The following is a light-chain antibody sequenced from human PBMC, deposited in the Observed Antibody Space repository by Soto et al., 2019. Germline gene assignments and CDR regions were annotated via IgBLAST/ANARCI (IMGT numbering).Light chain of an antibody. CDR2: DVN. CDR1: PSDVGGSNS. J-gene: IGLJ2*01. CDR3: SSYAPSDVV. V-gene: IGLV2-8*01. Sequence: QSVLTQPPSASGSPGQSVTISCTGTPSDVGGSNSVSWYQQHPGKAPNLMIYDVNKRPSGVPDRFSGSKSGNTASLTVSGLQAADEAYYLCSSYAPSDVVFGGGTKVTV.